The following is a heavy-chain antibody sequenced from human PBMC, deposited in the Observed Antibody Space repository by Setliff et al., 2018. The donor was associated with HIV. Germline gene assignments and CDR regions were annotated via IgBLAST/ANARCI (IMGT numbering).Heavy chain of an antibody. CDR2: ISGSGGST. Sequence: GGSLRLSCAASGFTFSNYAMSWVRQAPGKGLEWVSAISGSGGSTYYADSVKGRFSISRDNAKNSLFLQMNSLRVDDTALYYCASLAGWGQGTLVTVSS. J-gene: IGHJ4*02. V-gene: IGHV3-23*01. CDR3: ASLAG. CDR1: GFTFSNYA.